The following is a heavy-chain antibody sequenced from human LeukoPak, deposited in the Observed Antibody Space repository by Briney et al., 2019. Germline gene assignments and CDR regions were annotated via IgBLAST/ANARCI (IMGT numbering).Heavy chain of an antibody. CDR2: IYYTGST. D-gene: IGHD6-19*01. V-gene: IGHV4-59*08. J-gene: IGHJ4*02. CDR3: ARLKGYSSGWYPSYYFDY. CDR1: GGSISSSY. Sequence: SETLSLTCTASGGSISSSYWSWIRQPPGKGLEWIGYIYYTGSTNYNSSLKSRVTISVDTSKNQFSLKLSSVTAADTAVYYCARLKGYSSGWYPSYYFDYWGQGTLVTVSS.